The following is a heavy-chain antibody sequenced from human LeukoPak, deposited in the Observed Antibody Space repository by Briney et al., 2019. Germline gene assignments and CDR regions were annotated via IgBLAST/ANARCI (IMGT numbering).Heavy chain of an antibody. V-gene: IGHV4-59*01. CDR1: GGSISSYY. J-gene: IGHJ6*02. D-gene: IGHD3-10*01. CDR3: AMAMVGGVRGDHYGMDV. CDR2: IYHSGST. Sequence: SETLSLTCTVSGGSISSYYWSWIRQPPGKGLEWIGYIYHSGSTNYNPSLKSRVAISVDTSKNQFSLKLSSVTAADTAVYYCAMAMVGGVRGDHYGMDVWGQGTTVTVSS.